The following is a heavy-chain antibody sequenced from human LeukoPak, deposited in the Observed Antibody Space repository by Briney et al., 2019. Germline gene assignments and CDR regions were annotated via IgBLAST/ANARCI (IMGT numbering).Heavy chain of an antibody. V-gene: IGHV3-48*03. CDR2: ISDIGTTQ. Sequence: PGGSLRLSCAASGFTFRSYELNWVRQAPGKGLEWVSYISDIGTTQHYADSVKGRFIISRDNAKNSLYLQMNRLTAADTAVYYCARDRSKVTAYDDALDIWGQGTMVIVSS. J-gene: IGHJ3*02. CDR3: ARDRSKVTAYDDALDI. D-gene: IGHD2-21*02. CDR1: GFTFRSYE.